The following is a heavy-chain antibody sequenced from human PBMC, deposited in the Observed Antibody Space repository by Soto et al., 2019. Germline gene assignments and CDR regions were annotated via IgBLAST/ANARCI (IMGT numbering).Heavy chain of an antibody. CDR2: IYYSGST. J-gene: IGHJ3*02. V-gene: IGHV4-39*01. D-gene: IGHD3-16*02. CDR1: GGSISSSSYY. Sequence: SETLSLTCTVSGGSISSSSYYWGWIRQPPGKGLEWIGSIYYSGSTYYNPSLKSRVTISVDTSKNQFSLKLSSVTAADTAVYYCARSIHLGELSLHPGQAFDIWGQGTMVTVSS. CDR3: ARSIHLGELSLHPGQAFDI.